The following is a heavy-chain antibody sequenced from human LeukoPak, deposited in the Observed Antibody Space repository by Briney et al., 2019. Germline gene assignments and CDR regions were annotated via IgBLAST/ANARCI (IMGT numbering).Heavy chain of an antibody. CDR3: ARVREWEEISGAIPDYFDY. Sequence: ASVKVSCKASGYTFTGHFMNWVRQAPEQGLAGMGWIKPKRGATAYAQKFQGRVTMTRDTAINTAYLELSSLTSDDTAVYYCARVREWEEISGAIPDYFDYWGQGTLITVSS. D-gene: IGHD3-3*01. CDR1: GYTFTGHF. J-gene: IGHJ4*02. V-gene: IGHV1-2*02. CDR2: IKPKRGAT.